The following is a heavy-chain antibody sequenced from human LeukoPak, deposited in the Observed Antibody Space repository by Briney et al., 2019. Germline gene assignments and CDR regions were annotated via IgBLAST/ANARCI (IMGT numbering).Heavy chain of an antibody. CDR3: ARKFGAAAGTGAFDI. CDR2: IIPIFGTA. Sequence: SVKVSCKASGGTFSSYAISWVRQAPGQGLEWMGGIIPIFGTANYAQKFQGRITMTTDTSTSTAYMELRSLRSDDTAVYYCARKFGAAAGTGAFDIWGQGTMVTVSS. V-gene: IGHV1-69*05. D-gene: IGHD6-13*01. CDR1: GGTFSSYA. J-gene: IGHJ3*02.